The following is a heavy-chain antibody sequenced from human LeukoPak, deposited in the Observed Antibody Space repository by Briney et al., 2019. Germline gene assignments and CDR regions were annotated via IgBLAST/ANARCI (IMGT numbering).Heavy chain of an antibody. J-gene: IGHJ4*02. CDR2: IYYSGST. D-gene: IGHD6-13*01. Sequence: PSETLSLTCTVSGGSISSYYWSWIRQPPGKGLEWIGYIYYSGSTNYNPSLKSRVTISVDTSKNHFSLKLSSVTAADTAVYYCARHAGADYSSWNYFDYWGQGTLVTVSS. V-gene: IGHV4-59*08. CDR1: GGSISSYY. CDR3: ARHAGADYSSWNYFDY.